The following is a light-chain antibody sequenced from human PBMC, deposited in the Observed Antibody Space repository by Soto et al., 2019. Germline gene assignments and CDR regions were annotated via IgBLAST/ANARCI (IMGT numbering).Light chain of an antibody. CDR2: GAS. Sequence: EIVLTQSPGTLSLSPGERATLSCRASQSVDSNYVAWYEQKPGQAPRLLIYGASTRATGIPDRFSGSGSGTDFTLTISRLEPEDFAVYYCQQYGISPLTFGGGTKVEI. CDR3: QQYGISPLT. V-gene: IGKV3-20*01. J-gene: IGKJ4*01. CDR1: QSVDSNY.